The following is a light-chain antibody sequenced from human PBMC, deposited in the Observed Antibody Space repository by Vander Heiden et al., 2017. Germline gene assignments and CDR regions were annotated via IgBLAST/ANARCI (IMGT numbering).Light chain of an antibody. Sequence: IGMTQSPPSLPVTPGEPASISCRSSQSLLHSNGYNYLDWYLQKPGQSPQLLIYLGSNRASGVPDRFSGSGSGTDFTLKISRVEAEDVGVYYCMQALQTPLTFGPGTKVDIK. CDR3: MQALQTPLT. CDR2: LGS. CDR1: QSLLHSNGYNY. J-gene: IGKJ3*01. V-gene: IGKV2-28*01.